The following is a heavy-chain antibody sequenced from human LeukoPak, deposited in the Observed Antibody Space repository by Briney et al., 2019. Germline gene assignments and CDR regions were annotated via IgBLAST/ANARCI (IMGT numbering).Heavy chain of an antibody. D-gene: IGHD6-6*01. CDR2: IYPGDSDT. V-gene: IGHV5-51*01. J-gene: IGHJ4*02. Sequence: GESLKISCEGSVYSFTNYWIAWVRQRPGKGLEWMGIIYPGDSDTRYSPSFEGQVTMSVDKSINTAYVQWSSLKASVTAMYYCARLAAPRLVVGDYWGQGTLVTVSS. CDR1: VYSFTNYW. CDR3: ARLAAPRLVVGDY.